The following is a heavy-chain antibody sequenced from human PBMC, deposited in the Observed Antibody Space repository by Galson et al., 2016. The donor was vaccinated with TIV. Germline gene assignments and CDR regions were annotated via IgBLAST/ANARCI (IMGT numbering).Heavy chain of an antibody. CDR3: ARGFSKRRYYGSWSYLYFDY. CDR2: IIPIFGVP. CDR1: GGTFSNYG. J-gene: IGHJ4*02. V-gene: IGHV1-69*13. D-gene: IGHD3-10*01. Sequence: SVKVSCKASGGTFSNYGVSWVRQAPGQGLEWMGGIIPIFGVPKYGQKFQGRLTITADESTSTAYMELSSLRSEDTAVYYCARGFSKRRYYGSWSYLYFDYWGQGTLVTVSS.